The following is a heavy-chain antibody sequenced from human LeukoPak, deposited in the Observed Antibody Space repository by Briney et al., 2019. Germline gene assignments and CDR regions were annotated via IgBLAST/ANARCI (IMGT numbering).Heavy chain of an antibody. CDR3: TTDGGNTAMGY. Sequence: GGSLRLSCPDPGFTFSNGWMSWDRQAPGKGLEWVGRIKSKTDGGTTDYAAPVKGRFTISRDDSKNTLYLQMNSLKTEDTAVYYCTTDGGNTAMGYWGQGTLVTVSS. D-gene: IGHD5-18*01. J-gene: IGHJ4*02. CDR1: GFTFSNGW. V-gene: IGHV3-15*01. CDR2: IKSKTDGGTT.